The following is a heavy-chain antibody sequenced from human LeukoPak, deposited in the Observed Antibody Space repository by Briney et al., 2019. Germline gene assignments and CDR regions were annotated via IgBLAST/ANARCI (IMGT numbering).Heavy chain of an antibody. D-gene: IGHD5-24*01. CDR3: ARDRDGYNSFKDY. CDR2: INPSGDNT. J-gene: IGHJ4*02. V-gene: IGHV1-46*01. CDR1: GYTFTNNF. Sequence: GASVKVSCKASGYTFTNNFMHWVRQAPGQGLEWIGIINPSGDNTWYAQKFQGRVTMTRDMATSTDYLEVSSLGSEDTAVYYCARDRDGYNSFKDYWGQGTLVTVSS.